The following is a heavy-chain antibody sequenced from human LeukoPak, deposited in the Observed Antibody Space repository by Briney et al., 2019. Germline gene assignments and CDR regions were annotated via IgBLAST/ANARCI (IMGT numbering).Heavy chain of an antibody. D-gene: IGHD3-22*01. CDR2: ISWNSGSI. V-gene: IGHV3-9*03. CDR1: GFTFDDYA. Sequence: PGGSLRLSCAASGFTFDDYAMHWVRQAPGKGREWVSGISWNSGSIGYADSVKGRFTISRDNAKNSLYLQMNSLRAEDMALYYCAKDGGYYDSSGYYYPGAFDIWGQGTMVTLSS. CDR3: AKDGGYYDSSGYYYPGAFDI. J-gene: IGHJ3*02.